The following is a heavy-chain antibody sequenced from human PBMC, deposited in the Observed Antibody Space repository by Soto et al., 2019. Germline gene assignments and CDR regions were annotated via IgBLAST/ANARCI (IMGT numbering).Heavy chain of an antibody. CDR1: DSISTYY. CDR3: ARDGTGGAFDI. CDR2: IYYLGRT. J-gene: IGHJ3*02. Sequence: ETLSLTCSVDSISTYYWNWIRQSPGKGLEWIGYIYYLGRTNYNPSLRSRVTMSIDTSKNQFSLKLSSVTAADTAVYYCARDGTGGAFDIWGQGTMVTVSS. V-gene: IGHV4-59*12. D-gene: IGHD3-16*01.